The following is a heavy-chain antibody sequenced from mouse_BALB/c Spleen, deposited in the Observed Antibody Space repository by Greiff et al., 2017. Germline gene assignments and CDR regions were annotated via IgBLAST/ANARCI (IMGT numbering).Heavy chain of an antibody. D-gene: IGHD2-10*01. CDR3: TSTFYGKGYFDV. CDR2: IHPGSGGT. Sequence: VQVVESGAELVRPGASVKLSCKALGYTFTDYEMHWVKQTPVHGLEWIGAIHPGSGGTAYNQKFKGKATLTADKSSSTAYMELSSLTSEDSAVYYCTSTFYGKGYFDVWGAGTTVTVSS. V-gene: IGHV1-15*01. J-gene: IGHJ1*01. CDR1: GYTFTDYE.